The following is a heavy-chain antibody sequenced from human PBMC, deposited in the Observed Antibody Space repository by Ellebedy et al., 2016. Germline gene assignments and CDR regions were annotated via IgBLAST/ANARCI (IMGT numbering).Heavy chain of an antibody. CDR3: ASRVSMVRGVPDY. CDR1: GYSLSDLS. D-gene: IGHD3-10*01. CDR2: FDPEDGET. J-gene: IGHJ4*02. V-gene: IGHV1-24*01. Sequence: ASVKVSCKVSGYSLSDLSMHWVRQVPGKGLEWMGGFDPEDGETMYAEKFQGRVTMTEDTSADIAYMELSSLRSDDTAMYYCASRVSMVRGVPDYWGQGTLVTVSP.